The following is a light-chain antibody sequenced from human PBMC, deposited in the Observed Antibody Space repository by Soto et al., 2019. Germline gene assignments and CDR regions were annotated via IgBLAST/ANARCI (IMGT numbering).Light chain of an antibody. CDR2: TSS. J-gene: IGKJ1*01. CDR3: QPGYSRPRT. V-gene: IGKV1-39*01. CDR1: QSISTS. Sequence: DIQLTQSPSSLSASVGDRVTITYPASQSISTSLNWYQQKPGKAPILLIFTSSNLERGVPFWFSGSVSGTDFTLTISSLQPEDFASSFCQPGYSRPRTFGQGAKVDIK.